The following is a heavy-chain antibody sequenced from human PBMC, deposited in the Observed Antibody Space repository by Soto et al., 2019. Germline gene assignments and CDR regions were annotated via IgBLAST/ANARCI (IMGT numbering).Heavy chain of an antibody. CDR3: AKGPHTNVGWPYYFES. J-gene: IGHJ4*02. CDR2: SSPRGDTI. CDR1: GFSRANYP. D-gene: IGHD6-19*01. V-gene: IGHV3-48*02. Sequence: GGSLRLSCVASGFSRANYPMNWGRQTPGKGLEWISYSSPRGDTIYYADSVEGRFTISRDNARNSLSLHMSSLRDEDSALYYCAKGPHTNVGWPYYFESWGQGVPVTVSS.